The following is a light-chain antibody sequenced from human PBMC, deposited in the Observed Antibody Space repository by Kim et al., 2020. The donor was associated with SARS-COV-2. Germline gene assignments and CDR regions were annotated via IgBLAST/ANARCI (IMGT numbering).Light chain of an antibody. J-gene: IGKJ1*01. CDR1: QSVSSSY. CDR3: QQYGSSPMT. V-gene: IGKV3-20*01. CDR2: GAS. Sequence: EIVLTQSPGTLSLSPGERATLSCRASQSVSSSYLAWYQQKPGQAPRLLIYGASNRATGIPDRFSGRGSGTDFTLTISRLEPEDFAVYYCQQYGSSPMTFGQGTKVDIK.